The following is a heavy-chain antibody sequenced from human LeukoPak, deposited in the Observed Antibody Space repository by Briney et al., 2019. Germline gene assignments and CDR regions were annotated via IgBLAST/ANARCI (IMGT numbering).Heavy chain of an antibody. D-gene: IGHD1-7*01. Sequence: PGGSLRLSCAASGFTFSDYAMSWVRQAPGRGLEWVSSIGSSGDTASYADSVKGRFTISRDNAKNSLYLQMNSLRAEDTAVYYCARDGLELPFDYWGQGTLVTVSS. CDR2: IGSSGDTA. J-gene: IGHJ4*02. CDR3: ARDGLELPFDY. V-gene: IGHV3-11*04. CDR1: GFTFSDYA.